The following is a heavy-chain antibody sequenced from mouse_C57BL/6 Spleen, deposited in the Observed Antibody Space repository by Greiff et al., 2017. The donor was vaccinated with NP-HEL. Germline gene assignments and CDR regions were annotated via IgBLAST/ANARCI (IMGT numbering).Heavy chain of an antibody. Sequence: QVQLQQSGPELVKPGASVKISCKASGYAFSSSWMNWVKQRPGKGLEWIGRIYPGDGDTNYNGKFKGKATLTADKSSSTVYMQLSSLTSEDSAVYFCARSIAYWGQGTLVTVSA. CDR1: GYAFSSSW. V-gene: IGHV1-82*01. J-gene: IGHJ3*01. CDR2: IYPGDGDT. CDR3: ARSIAY.